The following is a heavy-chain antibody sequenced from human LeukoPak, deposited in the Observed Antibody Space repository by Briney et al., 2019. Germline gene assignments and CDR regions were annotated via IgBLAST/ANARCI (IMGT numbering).Heavy chain of an antibody. D-gene: IGHD3-16*02. Sequence: GGSLRLSCAASGFRFSSYEMNWVRQAPGKGLEWVAVIAYHGGAEYYADSVKGRFTISRDNSKNTVDLQLNSLRAEDSAVYYCAKQSFRMVNYFDYWGQGTLVTVSS. CDR3: AKQSFRMVNYFDY. CDR1: GFRFSSYE. J-gene: IGHJ4*02. V-gene: IGHV3-30-3*02. CDR2: IAYHGGAE.